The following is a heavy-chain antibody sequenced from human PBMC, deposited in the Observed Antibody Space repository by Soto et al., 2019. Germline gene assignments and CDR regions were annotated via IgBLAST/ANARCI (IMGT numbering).Heavy chain of an antibody. CDR2: FNTGNGNT. CDR1: GYTFVIYA. Sequence: QVQLVQSGAEVKKPGASVKVSCEASGYTFVIYAIHWVRQAPGRRLEWMGWFNTGNGNTKYSQEFQGRLTITTDTSASTAYRELSSLTSEDTAVYYCARRVGRAYDVWGQGTMVTVPS. CDR3: ARRVGRAYDV. J-gene: IGHJ3*01. V-gene: IGHV1-3*04.